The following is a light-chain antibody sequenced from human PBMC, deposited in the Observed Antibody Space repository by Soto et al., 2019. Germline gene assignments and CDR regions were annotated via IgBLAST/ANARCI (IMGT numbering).Light chain of an antibody. CDR3: SSYAGNSNV. Sequence: QSVLTQPPSASGSPGQSVAISCTGTSSDVGGYNYVSWYQQHPGKAPKLMIYEVNKRPSGVPDRFSGSKSGNTASLTVSGLQAEDEADYYCSSYAGNSNVFGTGTKGTVL. CDR1: SSDVGGYNY. J-gene: IGLJ1*01. V-gene: IGLV2-8*01. CDR2: EVN.